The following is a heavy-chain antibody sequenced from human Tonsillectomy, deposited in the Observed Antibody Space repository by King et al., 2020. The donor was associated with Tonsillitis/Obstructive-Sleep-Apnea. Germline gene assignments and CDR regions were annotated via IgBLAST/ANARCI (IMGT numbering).Heavy chain of an antibody. CDR2: IYWDDDK. Sequence: FTLKESGPTLVKPTQTLTLTCTFSGFSLSTSGVGVGWIRQPPGKALEWLALIYWDDDKRYSPSLKSRLTITKDTSKNQVVLTMTNMDPVDTAAYYGAHSAPYYDILTGYYSATFFGFDYWGQGTLVTVSS. CDR1: GFSLSTSGVG. CDR3: AHSAPYYDILTGYYSATFFGFDY. J-gene: IGHJ4*02. V-gene: IGHV2-5*02. D-gene: IGHD3-9*01.